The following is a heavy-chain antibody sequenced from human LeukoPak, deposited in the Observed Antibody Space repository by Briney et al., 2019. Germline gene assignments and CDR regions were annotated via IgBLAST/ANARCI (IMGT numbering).Heavy chain of an antibody. J-gene: IGHJ4*02. CDR3: ARVSSTGYAVSSGLYY. D-gene: IGHD3-22*01. Sequence: GGSLRLSCAASGFTFSDYYMTWIRQAPGKGLEWVAYISSSSSIIYYADSVKGRFTIPRDDAQNSLYLQMNSLRAEDTAVYHCARVSSTGYAVSSGLYYWGQGALVTVSS. V-gene: IGHV3-11*01. CDR1: GFTFSDYY. CDR2: ISSSSSII.